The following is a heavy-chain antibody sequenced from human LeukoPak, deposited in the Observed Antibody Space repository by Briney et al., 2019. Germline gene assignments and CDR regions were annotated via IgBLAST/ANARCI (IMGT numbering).Heavy chain of an antibody. D-gene: IGHD1-26*01. Sequence: GGSLRLSCAPSGFTFDDYAMHWVRQAPGKGLEWVSGVSWNSGVRAYADSVKGRFTVSRDNAKNSLYLQMDSLGAEDTALYFCASSRGMHTGSGGYFFDYCGQGTLVTVSS. J-gene: IGHJ4*02. V-gene: IGHV3-9*01. CDR1: GFTFDDYA. CDR2: VSWNSGVR. CDR3: ASSRGMHTGSGGYFFDY.